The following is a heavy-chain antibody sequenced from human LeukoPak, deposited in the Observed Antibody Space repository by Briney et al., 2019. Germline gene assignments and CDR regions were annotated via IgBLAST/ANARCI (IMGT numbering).Heavy chain of an antibody. Sequence: PGGSLRLSCAASGFTFSDYYMSWIRQAPGKGLEWVSLIYSGGSTYYADSVKGRFTISRDNSKNTLYLQMNSLRAQDTAVYYCARDRRDYDSSGYYKNNYWYFDLWGRGTLVTVSS. J-gene: IGHJ2*01. CDR2: IYSGGST. V-gene: IGHV3-53*01. CDR3: ARDRRDYDSSGYYKNNYWYFDL. D-gene: IGHD3-22*01. CDR1: GFTFSDYY.